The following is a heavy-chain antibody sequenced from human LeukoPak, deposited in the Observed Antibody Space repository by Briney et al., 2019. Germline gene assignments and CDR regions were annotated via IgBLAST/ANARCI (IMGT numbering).Heavy chain of an antibody. V-gene: IGHV3-30*02. Sequence: GGSLRLSCAASGFTFTSYGMHWVRQAPGKGLEWVAFIEYDATNKYYADSVKGRFTISRDNSKSTMYLQVNSLRVEDTAVYYCAKDGPYMDVWGKGTTVTVSS. CDR3: AKDGPYMDV. CDR2: IEYDATNK. J-gene: IGHJ6*03. CDR1: GFTFTSYG.